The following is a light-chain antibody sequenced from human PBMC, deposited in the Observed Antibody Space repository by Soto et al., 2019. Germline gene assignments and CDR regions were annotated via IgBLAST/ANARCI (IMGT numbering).Light chain of an antibody. CDR2: DAS. J-gene: IGKJ3*01. Sequence: DIPMTQSPSTLSASVGDRVTITCRASQSISSWLAWYQQKPGKAPKLLIYDASSLESGVPSRFSGSGSGTEFTLTISRLQPDDFATYYCQQYNSYSFTFGPGTKVDIK. CDR1: QSISSW. CDR3: QQYNSYSFT. V-gene: IGKV1-5*01.